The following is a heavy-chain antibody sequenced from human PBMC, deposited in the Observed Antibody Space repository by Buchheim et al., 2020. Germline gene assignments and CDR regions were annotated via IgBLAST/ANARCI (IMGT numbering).Heavy chain of an antibody. J-gene: IGHJ6*02. CDR2: ISSSSSYI. D-gene: IGHD2-2*01. Sequence: EVQLVESGGGLVKPGGSLRLSCAASGFTFSSYSMNWVRQAPGKGLEWVSSISSSSSYIYYADSVKGRFTISRDNAKNSLYLQMNSLRAEDTAVYYCARDQRGVPAAQTYYYYYGMDVWGQGTT. CDR1: GFTFSSYS. V-gene: IGHV3-21*01. CDR3: ARDQRGVPAAQTYYYYYGMDV.